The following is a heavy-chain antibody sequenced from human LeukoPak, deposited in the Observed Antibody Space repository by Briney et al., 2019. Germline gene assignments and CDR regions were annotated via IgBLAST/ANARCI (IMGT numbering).Heavy chain of an antibody. CDR1: GSVSYNS. D-gene: IGHD6-19*01. V-gene: IGHV3-53*01. J-gene: IGHJ3*02. Sequence: GGSLRLSCAVSGSVSYNSLTWVRQAPGKGLEWVSIYSGGGIHYADSVKGRFTFSKDNSKNTLYLQMNSLRAEDTAVYYCARGGLSSGWSAAFDIWGQGTMVSVSS. CDR3: ARGGLSSGWSAAFDI. CDR2: YSGGGI.